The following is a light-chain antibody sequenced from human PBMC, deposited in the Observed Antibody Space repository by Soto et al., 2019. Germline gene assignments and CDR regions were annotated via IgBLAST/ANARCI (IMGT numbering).Light chain of an antibody. J-gene: IGKJ2*01. Sequence: DIQMTQSPSTLSASVGDRVTITCRASQSINNWLAWYQQKPGKAPKLLIYDASTLDIGVPSRFSGSGFGTEFSLTISSLKPDDFATFYCQHYKSYSYTFGQGTKL. CDR2: DAS. CDR3: QHYKSYSYT. CDR1: QSINNW. V-gene: IGKV1-5*01.